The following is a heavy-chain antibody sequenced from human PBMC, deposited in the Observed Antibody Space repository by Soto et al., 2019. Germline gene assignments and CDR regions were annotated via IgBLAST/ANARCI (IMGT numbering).Heavy chain of an antibody. J-gene: IGHJ2*01. V-gene: IGHV4-59*08. CDR2: IYYSGST. CDR1: GGSTSSYY. Sequence: QVQLQESGPGLVKPSETLSLTCTVSGGSTSSYYWSWIRQPPGKGLGWIGYIYYSGSTNYNPSLKSRVTISVDTSKNQFSLKLSSVTAADTAVYYCARFNWYFDLWGRGTLVTVSS. CDR3: ARFNWYFDL.